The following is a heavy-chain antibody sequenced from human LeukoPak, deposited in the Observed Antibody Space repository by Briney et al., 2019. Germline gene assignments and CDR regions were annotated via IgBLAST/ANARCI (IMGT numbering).Heavy chain of an antibody. CDR1: GFTFSGSA. CDR2: IRSKANSYAT. CDR3: TRPQSDYYDSSGYPY. Sequence: GGSLKLSCAASGFTFSGSAMHWVRQASGKGLECVGRIRSKANSYATAYAASVKGRFTISRDDSKNTAYLQMNSLKTEDTAVYYCTRPQSDYYDSSGYPYWGQGTLVTVSS. D-gene: IGHD3-22*01. V-gene: IGHV3-73*01. J-gene: IGHJ4*02.